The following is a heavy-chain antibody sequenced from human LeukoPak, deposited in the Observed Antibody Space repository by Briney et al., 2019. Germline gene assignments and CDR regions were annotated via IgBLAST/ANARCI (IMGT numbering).Heavy chain of an antibody. Sequence: SETLSLTCTVSGGSISSYYWSWIRRPPGKGLEWIGYIYYSGSTNYNPSLKSRVTISVDTSKSQFSLKLSSVTAADTAVYYCARTPRCSGGSCYWDFDYWGQGTLVTVSS. CDR2: IYYSGST. V-gene: IGHV4-59*01. CDR3: ARTPRCSGGSCYWDFDY. D-gene: IGHD2-15*01. J-gene: IGHJ4*02. CDR1: GGSISSYY.